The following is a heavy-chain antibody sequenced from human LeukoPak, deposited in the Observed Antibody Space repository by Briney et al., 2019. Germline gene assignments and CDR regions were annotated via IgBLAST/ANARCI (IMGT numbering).Heavy chain of an antibody. J-gene: IGHJ3*02. CDR3: ARRKGSGGNDAFDI. CDR1: GGSVSSYY. CDR2: IYYSGNT. V-gene: IGHV4-59*08. Sequence: SETLSLTCTVSGGSVSSYYWSWIRQPPGKGLDWMGYIYYSGNTNDNPSLKRRVTLSLDTSKNQFSLKLSSVTAADTALYYCARRKGSGGNDAFDIWAQGTMVTVSS. D-gene: IGHD6-19*01.